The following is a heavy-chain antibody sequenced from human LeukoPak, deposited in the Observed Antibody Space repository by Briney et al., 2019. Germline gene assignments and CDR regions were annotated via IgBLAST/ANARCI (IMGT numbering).Heavy chain of an antibody. CDR2: ISGNNDNP. D-gene: IGHD2-2*01. CDR3: ARDGTSTDDY. V-gene: IGHV1-18*01. Sequence: ASVKVSCKTSGYTFSNFGSNGVRQAPGQGREGMGWISGNNDNPNYGQKFQGRFTVTTDSSTSTAYMELRNLRFDDTAVYYCARDGTSTDDYWGQGTLVTVSS. J-gene: IGHJ4*02. CDR1: GYTFSNFG.